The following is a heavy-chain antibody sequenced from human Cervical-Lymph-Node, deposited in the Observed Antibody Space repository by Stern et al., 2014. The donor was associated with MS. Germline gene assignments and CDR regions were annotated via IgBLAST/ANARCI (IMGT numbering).Heavy chain of an antibody. CDR2: INSDGSST. CDR1: GFTFSSHW. V-gene: IGHV3-74*01. D-gene: IGHD3-22*01. J-gene: IGHJ4*02. CDR3: VREAINSASSGHSPRFDY. Sequence: VQLMQSGGGLVQPGGSLRLSCAASGFTFSSHWMHWVRQAPGKGLVWVSRINSDGSSTRYADSVKGRFTISRDNAKNTLSLQMNSLRAEDTAVYYCVREAINSASSGHSPRFDYWGLGTLVTVSS.